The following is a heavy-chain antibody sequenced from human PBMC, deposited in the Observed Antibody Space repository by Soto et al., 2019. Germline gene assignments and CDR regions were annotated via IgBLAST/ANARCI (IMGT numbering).Heavy chain of an antibody. Sequence: QVQLQESGPGLVKPSETLALTCTVSGASINAYYWSWIRQPPGKGLEWIGYMYSRGRTNHNPSLKSRVTMSVYTSKNQFSLKVNSVTAADTAVYYCARMHDYGDDGRWFDPWGQGTLVTVSS. J-gene: IGHJ5*02. CDR1: GASINAYY. D-gene: IGHD4-17*01. V-gene: IGHV4-59*01. CDR3: ARMHDYGDDGRWFDP. CDR2: MYSRGRT.